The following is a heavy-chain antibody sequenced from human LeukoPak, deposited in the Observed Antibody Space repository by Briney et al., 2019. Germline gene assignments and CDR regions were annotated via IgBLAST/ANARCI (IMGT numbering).Heavy chain of an antibody. CDR2: ISYDGSNK. J-gene: IGHJ6*02. CDR1: GFTFSSYA. D-gene: IGHD2-15*01. Sequence: GGSLRLSCAASGFTFSSYAMHWVRQAPGKGLEWVAVISYDGSNKYYADSVKGRFTIPRDNSKNTLYLQMNSLRAEDTAVYYCARDSLLYCSGGSCYSGVPYYYYGMDVWGQGTTVTVSS. CDR3: ARDSLLYCSGGSCYSGVPYYYYGMDV. V-gene: IGHV3-30-3*01.